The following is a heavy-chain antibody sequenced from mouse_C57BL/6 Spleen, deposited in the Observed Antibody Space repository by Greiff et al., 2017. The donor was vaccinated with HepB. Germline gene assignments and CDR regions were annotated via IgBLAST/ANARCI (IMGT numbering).Heavy chain of an antibody. CDR1: GYSITSGYY. CDR3: ARNYDDTWFAY. CDR2: ISYDGSN. J-gene: IGHJ3*01. D-gene: IGHD2-4*01. Sequence: EVKLMESGPGLVKPSQSLSLTCSVTGYSITSGYYWNWIRQFPGNKLEWMGYISYDGSNNYNPSLKNRISITRDTSKNQFFLKLNSVTTEDTATYYCARNYDDTWFAYWGQGTLVTVSA. V-gene: IGHV3-6*01.